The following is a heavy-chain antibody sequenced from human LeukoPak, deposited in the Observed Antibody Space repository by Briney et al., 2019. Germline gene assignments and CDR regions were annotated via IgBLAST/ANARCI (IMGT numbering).Heavy chain of an antibody. CDR3: SRTMHV. V-gene: IGHV3-7*03. CDR1: GFTFSSYW. J-gene: IGHJ6*02. CDR2: IKQDGSEK. Sequence: GGSLRLSCAASGFTFSSYWMHWVRQAPGKGLEWVANIKQDGSEKYYVDSVKGRFTISRDDTKNSLYLQMNSLRAEDSAVYYCSRTMHVWGQGTTVTVSS.